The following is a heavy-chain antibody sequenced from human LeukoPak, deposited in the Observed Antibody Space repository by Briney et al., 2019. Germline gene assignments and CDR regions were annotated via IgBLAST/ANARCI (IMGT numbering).Heavy chain of an antibody. D-gene: IGHD7-27*01. Sequence: KTGGSLRLSSAASGFTFSYYNMNWVRQAPGKGLEWVSSISSSSGYMYYADSLRGRFTISRDDAKNSLYLQMHSLRAEDAAVYYCARELARLGAFDYWGRGTLVTVSS. V-gene: IGHV3-21*01. CDR1: GFTFSYYN. CDR3: ARELARLGAFDY. CDR2: ISSSSGYM. J-gene: IGHJ4*02.